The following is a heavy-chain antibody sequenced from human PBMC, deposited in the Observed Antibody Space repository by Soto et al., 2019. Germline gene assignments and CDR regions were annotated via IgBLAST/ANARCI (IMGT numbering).Heavy chain of an antibody. Sequence: QVQLVESGGGVVQPGRSLRLSCAASGFSFSSYGMHWVRQAPGKGLEWVAMISYDGTDEYYADSVKGRFTISRDNSKNASHVQMNRLRAEDQAVYYCAKQESDWNAHFDYCGQGTLVTVSS. CDR3: AKQESDWNAHFDY. J-gene: IGHJ4*02. CDR1: GFSFSSYG. CDR2: ISYDGTDE. V-gene: IGHV3-30*18. D-gene: IGHD1-1*01.